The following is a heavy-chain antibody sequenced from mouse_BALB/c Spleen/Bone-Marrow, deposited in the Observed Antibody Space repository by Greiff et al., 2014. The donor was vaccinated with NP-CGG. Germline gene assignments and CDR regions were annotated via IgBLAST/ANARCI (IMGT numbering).Heavy chain of an antibody. V-gene: IGHV3-1*02. D-gene: IGHD1-2*01. CDR1: GYSITSGYS. CDR2: IHYSGGT. CDR3: ARWNGYYAMDY. Sequence: EVQLQQSGPALVKPSQSLSLTCTVTGYSITSGYSWHWIRQFPGNTLEWMGYIHYSGGTNYNPPLKSRISITRDTSKNQFFLQLNSVTTGDTATYYCARWNGYYAMDYWGQGTSVTVSS. J-gene: IGHJ4*01.